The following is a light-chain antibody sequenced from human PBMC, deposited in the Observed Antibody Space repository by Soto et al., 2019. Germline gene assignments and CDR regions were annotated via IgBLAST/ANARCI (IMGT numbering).Light chain of an antibody. V-gene: IGKV1-5*03. CDR2: KAS. J-gene: IGKJ1*01. CDR1: QGISSW. Sequence: DIQMTQSPSTLSASVGDRVTITCRAGQGISSWLAWYQQKPGKAPKLLIYKASSLESGVPSRFSGSGSGTEFTLTISSLQPDDFATYYCQQYNSYPGTFGQGTKVEIK. CDR3: QQYNSYPGT.